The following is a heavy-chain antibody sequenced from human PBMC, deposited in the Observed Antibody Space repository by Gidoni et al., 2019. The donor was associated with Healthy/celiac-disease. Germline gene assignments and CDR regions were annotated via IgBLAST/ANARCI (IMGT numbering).Heavy chain of an antibody. Sequence: EVQLVESGGGLVQPGGSLRLSCAASGFTFSSYWMSWVRQAPGKGLGWVANIKQDGSEKYYVDSVKGRFTISRDNAKNSLYLQMNSLRAEDTAVYYCARDPRRSSMVRGVFYYYYYGMDVWGQGTTVTVSS. CDR3: ARDPRRSSMVRGVFYYYYYGMDV. CDR1: GFTFSSYW. V-gene: IGHV3-7*03. D-gene: IGHD3-10*01. CDR2: IKQDGSEK. J-gene: IGHJ6*02.